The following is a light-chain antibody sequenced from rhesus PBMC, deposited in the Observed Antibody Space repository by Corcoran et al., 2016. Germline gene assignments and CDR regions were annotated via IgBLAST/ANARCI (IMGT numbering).Light chain of an antibody. CDR3: CSYEASDTFI. CDR2: KVN. V-gene: IGLV2-11*01. J-gene: IGLJ1*01. Sequence: QAALTQSPSVSGSPGQSVTISCTGTSSDIGGYNRVSWYQQHPGKAPKLMMYKVNMRPSGVSDRFSGSKSGNTASLTISGLQTEDEADYYCCSYEASDTFIFGTGTRLTVL. CDR1: SSDIGGYNR.